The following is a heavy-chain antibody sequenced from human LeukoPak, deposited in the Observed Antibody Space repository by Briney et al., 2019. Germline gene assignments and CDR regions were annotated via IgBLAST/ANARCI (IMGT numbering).Heavy chain of an antibody. D-gene: IGHD2-15*01. J-gene: IGHJ4*02. Sequence: ASVKVSCKASGYTFTSYGISWVRRAPGQGLEWMGWISAYNGNTNYAQKLQGRVTMTTDTSTSTAYMELRSLRSDDTAVYYCRVVVVAATSDKFDYWGQGTLVTVSS. CDR2: ISAYNGNT. CDR3: RVVVVAATSDKFDY. V-gene: IGHV1-18*01. CDR1: GYTFTSYG.